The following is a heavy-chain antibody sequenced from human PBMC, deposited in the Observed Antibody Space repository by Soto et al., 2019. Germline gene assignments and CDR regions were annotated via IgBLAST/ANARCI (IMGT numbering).Heavy chain of an antibody. CDR1: GYTFTSYD. V-gene: IGHV1-8*01. CDR2: MNPNSGNT. J-gene: IGHJ6*03. D-gene: IGHD3-3*01. Sequence: ASVKVSCKASGYTFTSYDINWVRQATGQGLEWMGWMNPNSGNTGYAQKFQGRVTMTRNTSISTAYMELSSLRSEDTAVYYCARDTRITIFGVVLEKIRDKNYYYYMDVWGTGTTVTVSS. CDR3: ARDTRITIFGVVLEKIRDKNYYYYMDV.